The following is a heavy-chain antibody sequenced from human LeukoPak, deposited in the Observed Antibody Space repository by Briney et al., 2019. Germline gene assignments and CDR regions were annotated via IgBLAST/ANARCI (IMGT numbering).Heavy chain of an antibody. J-gene: IGHJ4*02. CDR1: VYTFTRSY. CDR3: ARPLYYFWSGYLYY. V-gene: IGHV1-2*02. D-gene: IGHD3-3*01. CDR2: INPTSGGT. Sequence: ASVKVSCKASVYTFTRSYMHWVRPAPGQGLEWMGWINPTSGGTNPAPNSQGRVTMTRDPSISTAYMERSRLRSDVTSVYSCARPLYYFWSGYLYYWGQGTLVTVSP.